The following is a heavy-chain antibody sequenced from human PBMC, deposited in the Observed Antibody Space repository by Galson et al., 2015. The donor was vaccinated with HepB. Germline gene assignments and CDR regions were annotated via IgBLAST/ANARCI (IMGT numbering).Heavy chain of an antibody. D-gene: IGHD1-26*01. Sequence: ALVKPTQTLTLTCTFSGFSLSTSGVGVGWIRQPPGKALEWLALIYWDDDKRYSPSLKSRLTITKDTSKNQVVLTMTNMDPVDTATYYCATQFLVSLRGSYHPPFDYWGQGTLVTVSS. CDR2: IYWDDDK. CDR1: GFSLSTSGVG. CDR3: ATQFLVSLRGSYHPPFDY. J-gene: IGHJ4*02. V-gene: IGHV2-5*02.